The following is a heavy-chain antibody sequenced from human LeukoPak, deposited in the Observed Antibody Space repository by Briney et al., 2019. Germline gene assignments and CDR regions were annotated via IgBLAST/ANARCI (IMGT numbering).Heavy chain of an antibody. Sequence: KPGESLKISCKGSGYNFTTYWIGWVRQLPGKGLEWMAMIYPGDSDTRYSPSFQGQVTISADKSIRTAYLQWSSLRALDTAMYYCARLGPPNCGGDCYSDYWGQGTLSTVSS. CDR3: ARLGPPNCGGDCYSDY. CDR2: IYPGDSDT. J-gene: IGHJ4*02. CDR1: GYNFTTYW. D-gene: IGHD2-21*02. V-gene: IGHV5-51*03.